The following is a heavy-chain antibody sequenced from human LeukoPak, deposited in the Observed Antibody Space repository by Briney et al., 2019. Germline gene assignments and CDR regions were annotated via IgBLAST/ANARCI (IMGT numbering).Heavy chain of an antibody. CDR3: AKQLERPLGY. J-gene: IGHJ4*02. CDR2: ISGIGSGAGT. CDR1: GFTFSSYA. Sequence: GGSLRLSCAASGFTFSSYAMSWVRQAPGKGLEWVSGISGIGSGAGTYYADSVKGRFTISRDNSQNTLNLQMNSLRAEDTAVYYCAKQLERPLGYWGQGTLVTVSS. D-gene: IGHD1-1*01. V-gene: IGHV3-23*01.